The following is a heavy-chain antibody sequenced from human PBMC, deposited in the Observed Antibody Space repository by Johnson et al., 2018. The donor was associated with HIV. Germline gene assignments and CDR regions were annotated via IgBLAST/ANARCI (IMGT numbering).Heavy chain of an antibody. CDR1: GFPFSSYA. CDR2: IGGSGAGT. V-gene: IGHV3-23*04. CDR3: ARDRGGPVRDDAFDI. Sequence: VQLVESGGGLVRPGGSLRLSCAASGFPFSSYAMTWVRQAPGKGLEWVSTIGGSGAGTFYADSVKGRFTISRDNAKNSLYLQMNSLRAEDTAVYYCARDRGGPVRDDAFDIWGQGTMVTVSS. J-gene: IGHJ3*02. D-gene: IGHD3-10*01.